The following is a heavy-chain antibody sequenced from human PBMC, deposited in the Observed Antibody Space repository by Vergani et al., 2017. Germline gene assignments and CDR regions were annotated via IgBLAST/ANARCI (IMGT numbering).Heavy chain of an antibody. CDR2: LHNTGAL. CDR3: AIELYGGDSGWFDP. Sequence: QVRLQVSGPRLVKTSETLSLTCSVSGDSINNYHWTWIRQSAGKGLEWIGRLHNTGALHYNPSLKKRLTLSLDTPKSQFSLRLRAVTATDTAIYYCAIELYGGDSGWFDPWGQGPLGTVSS. D-gene: IGHD4-23*01. J-gene: IGHJ5*02. V-gene: IGHV4-4*07. CDR1: GDSINNYH.